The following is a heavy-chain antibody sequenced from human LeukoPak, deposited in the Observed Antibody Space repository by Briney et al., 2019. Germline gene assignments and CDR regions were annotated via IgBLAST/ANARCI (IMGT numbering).Heavy chain of an antibody. D-gene: IGHD6-13*01. J-gene: IGHJ2*01. CDR2: INWNGGST. V-gene: IGHV3-20*04. CDR3: ARLGGIAAADLNWYFDL. CDR1: GFTFDDYG. Sequence: GGSLRLSCAASGFTFDDYGMSWVRQAPGKGLEWVSGINWNGGSTGYADSVKGRFTISRDNAKNSLYLQMNSLRAEDTALCYCARLGGIAAADLNWYFDLWGRGTLVTVSS.